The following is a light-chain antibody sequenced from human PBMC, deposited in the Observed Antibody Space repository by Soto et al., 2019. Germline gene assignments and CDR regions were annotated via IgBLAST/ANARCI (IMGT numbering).Light chain of an antibody. J-gene: IGKJ1*01. Sequence: DIQMTQSPSTLSASVRDRVTITCRASQSVSNWLAWYQHTPGKAPKLLIYNAPTLESGVPSRFSGSGSGTEFTLTISSLQPDDFAIYYCQQYNSLPTFGQGTKVDSK. CDR1: QSVSNW. CDR3: QQYNSLPT. CDR2: NAP. V-gene: IGKV1-5*03.